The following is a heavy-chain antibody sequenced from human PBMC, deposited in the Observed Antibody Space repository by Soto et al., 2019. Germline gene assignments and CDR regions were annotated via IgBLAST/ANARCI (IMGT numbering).Heavy chain of an antibody. Sequence: EVQLVESGGGLVQPGGSLRLSCSGSGFILTGHSMVWVRQAPGKGLEWLSYISGGRGTTYYADFVRGRFTISRDNAKNSLYLQMHSLRGEDTAMYYCARSIAPAKNDIWGQGTMVTVSS. CDR3: ARSIAPAKNDI. V-gene: IGHV3-48*01. CDR2: ISGGRGTT. D-gene: IGHD2-15*01. J-gene: IGHJ3*02. CDR1: GFILTGHS.